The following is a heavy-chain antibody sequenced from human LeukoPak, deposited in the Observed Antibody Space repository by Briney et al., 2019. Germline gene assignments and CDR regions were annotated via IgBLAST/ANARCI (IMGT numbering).Heavy chain of an antibody. CDR1: GFTFSSYA. Sequence: LAGGSLRLSCAASGFTFSSYAMSWVRQAPGKGLEWVSAISGSGGSTYYADSVKGRFTISRDNSKNTLYLQMNSLRAEDTAVNYCAKAPGYCSSTSCYWFDYWGQGTLVTVSS. CDR2: ISGSGGST. V-gene: IGHV3-23*01. D-gene: IGHD2-2*01. J-gene: IGHJ4*02. CDR3: AKAPGYCSSTSCYWFDY.